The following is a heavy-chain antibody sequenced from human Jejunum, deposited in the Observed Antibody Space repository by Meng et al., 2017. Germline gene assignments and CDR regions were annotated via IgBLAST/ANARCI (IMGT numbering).Heavy chain of an antibody. CDR2: IEWSGGKT. CDR3: ASGYCSGGFCSNDY. J-gene: IGHJ4*02. Sequence: GESLKISCAASGFSFEDYGMSWVRQAPGKGLEWVSGIEWSGGKTGYADSVKGRFTISRDNAKKSLYLQMNSLRVEDTALYYCASGYCSGGFCSNDYWGQGTLVTVSS. CDR1: GFSFEDYG. V-gene: IGHV3-20*04. D-gene: IGHD2-15*01.